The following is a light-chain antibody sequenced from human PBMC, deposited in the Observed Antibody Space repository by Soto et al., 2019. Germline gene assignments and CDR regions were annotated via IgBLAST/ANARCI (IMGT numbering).Light chain of an antibody. CDR1: QSVSIL. V-gene: IGKV3-15*01. CDR3: QQRSNWPPT. Sequence: EIVMTQSPSTLSGSPGERATLSCRASQSVSILLAWYQQKPGQAPRLLIHGATTRATGIPARFSGSGYGTDFNLTISRMEPEDFAVYYCQQRSNWPPTFGQGTRLEI. J-gene: IGKJ5*01. CDR2: GAT.